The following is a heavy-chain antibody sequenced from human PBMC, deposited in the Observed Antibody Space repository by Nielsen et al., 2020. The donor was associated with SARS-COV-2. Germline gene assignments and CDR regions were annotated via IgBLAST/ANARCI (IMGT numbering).Heavy chain of an antibody. CDR3: ARAPWSYVRVPAAWGNWSDP. CDR1: GGSISSGGYY. J-gene: IGHJ5*02. D-gene: IGHD2-2*01. V-gene: IGHV4-31*03. CDR2: IYYSGST. Sequence: SETLSLTCTVSGGSISSGGYYWSWIRQHPGKGLEWIGYIYYSGSTYYNPSLKSRVTISVDTSKNQFSLKLSSVTAADTAVYYCARAPWSYVRVPAAWGNWSDPWGQGTLVTVSS.